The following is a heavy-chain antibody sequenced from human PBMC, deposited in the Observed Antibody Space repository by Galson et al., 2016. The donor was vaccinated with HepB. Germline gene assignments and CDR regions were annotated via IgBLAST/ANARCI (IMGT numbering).Heavy chain of an antibody. CDR1: GFSFSHAW. CDR2: IKTRIDGETT. Sequence: SLRLSCAASGFSFSHAWMNWVRQAPGKGLEWVGRIKTRIDGETTDYAAPVKGRFYISRDDSKNTLYLQMNSLTTDDTAMYYCTTAPFDRGSGWGQGTLVIVSS. V-gene: IGHV3-15*07. J-gene: IGHJ4*02. CDR3: TTAPFDRGSG. D-gene: IGHD1-14*01.